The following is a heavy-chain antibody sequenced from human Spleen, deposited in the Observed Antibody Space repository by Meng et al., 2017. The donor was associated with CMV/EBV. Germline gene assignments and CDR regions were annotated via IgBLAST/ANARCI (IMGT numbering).Heavy chain of an antibody. CDR2: INPNSGGT. D-gene: IGHD2-2*02. CDR1: TFTGYY. V-gene: IGHV1-2*02. J-gene: IGHJ4*02. CDR3: ARGPPGYCSSTSCYTFDY. Sequence: TFTGYYMHWGRQAPGQGLEWMGWINPNSGGTNYAQKFQGRVTMTRDTSISTAYMELSSLRSEDTAVYYCARGPPGYCSSTSCYTFDYWGQGTLVTVSS.